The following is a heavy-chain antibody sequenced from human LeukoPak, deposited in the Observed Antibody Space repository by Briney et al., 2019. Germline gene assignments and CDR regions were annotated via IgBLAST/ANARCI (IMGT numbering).Heavy chain of an antibody. V-gene: IGHV4-31*03. CDR3: ARSYGYGTNFDY. D-gene: IGHD5-18*01. CDR1: GGSISSGNYC. CDR2: MYYRGST. Sequence: SETLSLTCTVSGGSISSGNYCWSWIRQHPGKGLEWIGYMYYRGSTYYNPSLKSRVTISVDTSKNQFSLKLSSVTAADTAVYYCARSYGYGTNFDYWGQGTLVTVSS. J-gene: IGHJ4*02.